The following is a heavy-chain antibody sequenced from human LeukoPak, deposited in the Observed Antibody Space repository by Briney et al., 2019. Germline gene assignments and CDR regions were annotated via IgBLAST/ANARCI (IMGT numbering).Heavy chain of an antibody. J-gene: IGHJ4*02. CDR3: ARDLDRGPMANFDY. Sequence: GGSLRLSCAASGFTVSDSYMNWVRQAPGKGLEWVSSISPSSSYIYYADSVKGRFTISRDNAKNSLYLQMNSLRAEDTAVYYCARDLDRGPMANFDYWGQGTLVTVSS. CDR2: ISPSSSYI. V-gene: IGHV3-21*01. D-gene: IGHD5-24*01. CDR1: GFTVSDSY.